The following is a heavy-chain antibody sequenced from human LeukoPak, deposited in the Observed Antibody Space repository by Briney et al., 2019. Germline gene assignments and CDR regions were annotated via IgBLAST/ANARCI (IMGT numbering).Heavy chain of an antibody. J-gene: IGHJ4*02. CDR1: GGSFSGYF. D-gene: IGHD6-19*01. V-gene: IGHV4-34*01. CDR2: INHSGST. CDR3: ARGGGWIPDY. Sequence: SETLSLTCAVYGGSFSGYFWSWIRQPPGKGLEWIGEINHSGSTNYNPSLKSRVTISVDTSKNQFSLKLSSVTAADTAVYYCARGGGWIPDYWGQGTLVTVSS.